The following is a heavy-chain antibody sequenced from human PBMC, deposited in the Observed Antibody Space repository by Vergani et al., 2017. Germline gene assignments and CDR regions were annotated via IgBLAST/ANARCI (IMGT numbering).Heavy chain of an antibody. V-gene: IGHV4-34*01. CDR1: GGSFSGYY. J-gene: IGHJ6*03. CDR2: INHSGST. CDR3: ARGLGGPNYYYYYYMDV. Sequence: QVQLQQWGAGLLKPSETLSLTCAVYGGSFSGYYWSWIRQPPGKGLEWIGEINHSGSTNYNPSLKSRVTISVDTPKNQLSLKLSSVTAADTAVYYCARGLGGPNYYYYYYMDVRGKGTTVTVSS. D-gene: IGHD1-26*01.